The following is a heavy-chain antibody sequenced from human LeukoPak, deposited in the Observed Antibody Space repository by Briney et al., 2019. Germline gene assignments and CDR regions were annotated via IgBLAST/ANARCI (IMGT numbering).Heavy chain of an antibody. D-gene: IGHD7-27*01. CDR2: IYYSGST. Sequence: SKTLSLTCTVSGGSISSFYWSWIRQPPGKGLDWIGYIYYSGSTNYNPSLKSRVTISVDTSKNQFSLKLSSVTAADTAVYYCARDYGVGNYYGMDVWGQGTTVTVSS. CDR1: GGSISSFY. CDR3: ARDYGVGNYYGMDV. V-gene: IGHV4-59*01. J-gene: IGHJ6*02.